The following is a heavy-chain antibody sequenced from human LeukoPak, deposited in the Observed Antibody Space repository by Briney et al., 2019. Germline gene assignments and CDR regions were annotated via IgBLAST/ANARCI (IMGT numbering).Heavy chain of an antibody. V-gene: IGHV1-69*04. Sequence: SVKVSCKASGGTFSSYAISWVRQDPGQGLEWMGRIIPILGIANYAQKFQGRVTITADKSTSTAYMELSSLRSEDTAVYYCARLYCTNGVCPYYFDYWGQGTLVTVSS. CDR2: IIPILGIA. J-gene: IGHJ4*02. CDR3: ARLYCTNGVCPYYFDY. D-gene: IGHD2-8*01. CDR1: GGTFSSYA.